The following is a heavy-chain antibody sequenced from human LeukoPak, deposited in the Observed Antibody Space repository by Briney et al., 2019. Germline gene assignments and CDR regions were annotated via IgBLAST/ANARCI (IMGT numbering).Heavy chain of an antibody. D-gene: IGHD1-14*01. CDR2: ISSSSSYI. Sequence: GGSLRLSCAASGFTFSSYAMSWVRQAPGKGLEWVSSISSSSSYIYYADSVKGRFTISRDNAKNSLYLQMNSLRAEDTAVYYCAPDPEVDLRVGYWGQGTLVTVSS. V-gene: IGHV3-21*01. J-gene: IGHJ4*02. CDR3: APDPEVDLRVGY. CDR1: GFTFSSYA.